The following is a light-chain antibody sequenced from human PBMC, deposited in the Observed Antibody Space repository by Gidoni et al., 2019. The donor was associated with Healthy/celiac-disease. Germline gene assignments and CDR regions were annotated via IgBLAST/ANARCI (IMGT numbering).Light chain of an antibody. CDR1: QSLLSTSNNKNF. V-gene: IGKV4-1*01. Sequence: DIVMTQSPDSLLVSLGERASITCRSSQSLLSTSNNKNFLAWYRQKAGQPPKLLIYWASTRESGVPNRFSGSGSETHFTLTISSLQAEDVAVYYCQQYYNAPITFGGGTKVEIK. CDR2: WAS. J-gene: IGKJ4*01. CDR3: QQYYNAPIT.